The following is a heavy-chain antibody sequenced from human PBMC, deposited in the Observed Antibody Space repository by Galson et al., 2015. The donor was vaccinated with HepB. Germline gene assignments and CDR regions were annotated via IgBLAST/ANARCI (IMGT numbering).Heavy chain of an antibody. CDR3: ARFSQGNYYDSSGYVDY. CDR1: GGSISSGSYY. D-gene: IGHD3-22*01. J-gene: IGHJ4*02. Sequence: SLTCTVSGGSISSGSYYWSWIRQPAGKGLEWIGRIYTSGSTNYNPSLKSRVTMSVDTSKNQFSLKLSSVTAADTAVYYCARFSQGNYYDSSGYVDYWGQGTLVTVSS. CDR2: IYTSGST. V-gene: IGHV4-61*02.